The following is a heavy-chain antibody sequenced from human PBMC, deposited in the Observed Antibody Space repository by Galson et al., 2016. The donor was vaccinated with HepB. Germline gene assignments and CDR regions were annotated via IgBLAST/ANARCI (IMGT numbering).Heavy chain of an antibody. CDR3: ARVSRMTMVRGPFDY. V-gene: IGHV1-3*01. CDR2: VNAGNGNT. J-gene: IGHJ4*02. CDR1: GYTFTSFS. Sequence: SVKVSCKASGYTFTSFSIHWVRQAPGQSLEWMGWVNAGNGNTILSQKFRDRVTITRDTSASTVHMALSSLRSEDTGFYYCARVSRMTMVRGPFDYWGQGTLVTVSS. D-gene: IGHD3-10*01.